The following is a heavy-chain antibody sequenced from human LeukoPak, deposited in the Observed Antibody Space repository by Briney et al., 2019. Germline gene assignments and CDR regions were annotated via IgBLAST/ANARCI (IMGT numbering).Heavy chain of an antibody. J-gene: IGHJ4*02. CDR1: GGSFSGYY. CDR2: INHSGST. V-gene: IGHV4-34*01. Sequence: SETLSLTCAVYGGSFSGYYWSWIRQPPGNGLEWIGEINHSGSTNYNPSLKSRVTMSVDTSKNQFSLKLSSVTAADTAVYYCARVYSSSWFDYWGQGTLVTVSS. CDR3: ARVYSSSWFDY. D-gene: IGHD6-13*01.